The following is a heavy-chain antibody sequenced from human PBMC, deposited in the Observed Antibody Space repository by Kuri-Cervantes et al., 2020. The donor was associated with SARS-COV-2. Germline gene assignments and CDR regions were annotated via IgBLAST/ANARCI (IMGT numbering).Heavy chain of an antibody. Sequence: SETLSLTCAVYGGSFSGYYWSWIRQPPGKGLEWIGENNHSGSTNYNPSLKSRVTISVDTSKNQFSLKLSSVTAADTAVYYCERDIAVASGYYFDYWGQGTLVTVSS. CDR2: NNHSGST. V-gene: IGHV4-34*01. J-gene: IGHJ4*02. CDR1: GGSFSGYY. CDR3: ERDIAVASGYYFDY. D-gene: IGHD6-19*01.